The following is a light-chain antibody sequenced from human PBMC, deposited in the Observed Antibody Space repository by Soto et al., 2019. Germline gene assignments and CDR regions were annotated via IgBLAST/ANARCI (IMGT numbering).Light chain of an antibody. J-gene: IGKJ1*01. CDR2: GAS. Sequence: DIVLTQSPGTLSLSPGERATLSCRASQSVTSRNLAWYQQKPGQAPRLLIYGASNRATGIPDRFSGSGSGTDVSLTISRLEPEDFAVYYCQQYGRSPWTFGQGTKVEIK. CDR1: QSVTSRN. V-gene: IGKV3-20*01. CDR3: QQYGRSPWT.